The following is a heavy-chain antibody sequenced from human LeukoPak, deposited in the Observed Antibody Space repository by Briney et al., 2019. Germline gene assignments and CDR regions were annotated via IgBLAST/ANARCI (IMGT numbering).Heavy chain of an antibody. V-gene: IGHV3-21*01. CDR2: ISGSNSYI. CDR1: GFTFSSYT. D-gene: IGHD1-1*01. J-gene: IGHJ4*02. CDR3: ARALTTLTYEGY. Sequence: GGSLRLSCAASGFTFSSYTMHWIRQAPGKGLEWVSSISGSNSYIFYADSVKGRFTVSRHNAKDSLYLQMNSLRAEDTAVYYCARALTTLTYEGYWGQGTLVTVSS.